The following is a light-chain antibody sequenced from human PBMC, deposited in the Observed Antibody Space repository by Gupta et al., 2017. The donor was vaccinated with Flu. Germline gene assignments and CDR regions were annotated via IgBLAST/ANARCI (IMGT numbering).Light chain of an antibody. CDR2: HAS. V-gene: IGKV1-5*03. CDR1: QSIGNW. CDR3: QNDNASPST. J-gene: IGKJ2*01. Sequence: DIQMTQSPSTLSASVGDRVTISCRASQSIGNWLAWYQQRPGKAPKVLIYHASTLQSGVPSRFISSGSGAEFSLTITIRHRDDSATYCCQNDNASPSTFGRGTRLEVK.